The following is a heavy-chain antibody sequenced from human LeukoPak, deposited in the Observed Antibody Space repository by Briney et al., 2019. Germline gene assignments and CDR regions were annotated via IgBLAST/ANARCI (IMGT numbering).Heavy chain of an antibody. J-gene: IGHJ4*02. D-gene: IGHD3-9*01. Sequence: ASVKVSCKASGYTFTSDRISWVRQAPGQGLEWMGWISAYNGNTNYAQKLQGRVTMTTDTSTSTAYMELRSLRSDDTAVYYCARVFSTEYYFDYWGQGTLVTVSS. CDR2: ISAYNGNT. CDR3: ARVFSTEYYFDY. CDR1: GYTFTSDR. V-gene: IGHV1-18*01.